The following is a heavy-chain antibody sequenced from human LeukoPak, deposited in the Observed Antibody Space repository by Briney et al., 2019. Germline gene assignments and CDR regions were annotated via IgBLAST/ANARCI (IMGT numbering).Heavy chain of an antibody. CDR3: AKTPAATTFDY. D-gene: IGHD2-15*01. Sequence: SETLSLTCTVSGGSVSSGSYYWSWIRQPPGKGLEWIGYIYYSGSTNYNPSLKSRVAISVDTSKIQFSLKLSSVTAADTAVYYCAKTPAATTFDYWGQGTLVTVSS. CDR2: IYYSGST. V-gene: IGHV4-61*01. CDR1: GGSVSSGSYY. J-gene: IGHJ4*02.